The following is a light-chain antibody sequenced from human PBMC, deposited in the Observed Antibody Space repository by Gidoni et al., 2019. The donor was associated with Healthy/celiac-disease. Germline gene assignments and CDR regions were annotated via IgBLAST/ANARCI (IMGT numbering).Light chain of an antibody. V-gene: IGKV3-20*01. J-gene: IGKJ1*01. CDR1: QSVSSSY. CDR3: QQYGSSFTWT. CDR2: GAS. Sequence: IVFTQSPGTLSLSPGERATLSCRASQSVSSSYLAWYQQKPGQAPRLLIYGASSRATGIPDRFSGSGSGTDFTRTISRLEPEDFAVYYCQQYGSSFTWTFGQGTKVEIK.